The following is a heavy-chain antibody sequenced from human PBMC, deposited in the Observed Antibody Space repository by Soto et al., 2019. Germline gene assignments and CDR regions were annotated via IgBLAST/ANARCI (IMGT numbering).Heavy chain of an antibody. D-gene: IGHD2-21*02. V-gene: IGHV3-23*01. CDR1: GFTFSSYA. Sequence: PGGSLRLSCAASGFTFSSYAMSWVRQAPGKGLEWVSAISGSGGSTYYADSVKGRFTISRDNSKNTLYLQMNSLRAEDTAVYYCAPYCGGDCYSTGGYWGQGTLVTVSS. CDR2: ISGSGGST. CDR3: APYCGGDCYSTGGY. J-gene: IGHJ4*02.